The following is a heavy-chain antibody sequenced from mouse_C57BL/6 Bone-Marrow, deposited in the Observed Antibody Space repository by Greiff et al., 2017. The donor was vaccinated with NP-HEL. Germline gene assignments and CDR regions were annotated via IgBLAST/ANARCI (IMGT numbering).Heavy chain of an antibody. CDR1: GYSFTGYY. CDR2: IYPYNGVS. V-gene: IGHV1-31*01. Sequence: VQLQQSGPELVKPGASVKISCKASGYSFTGYYMHWVKQSHGNILDWIGYIYPYNGVSSYNQKFKGKATWTVDKSSSTAYMELRSLTSEYSAVYYCARPMITTGGYFDVWGTGTTVTVSS. D-gene: IGHD2-4*01. J-gene: IGHJ1*03. CDR3: ARPMITTGGYFDV.